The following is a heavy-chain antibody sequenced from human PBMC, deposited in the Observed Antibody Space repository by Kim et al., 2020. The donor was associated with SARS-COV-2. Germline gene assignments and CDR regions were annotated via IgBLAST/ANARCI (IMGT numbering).Heavy chain of an antibody. D-gene: IGHD3-16*02. CDR3: ARGSRKLSGDYVWGSYRYSGGSNYFDY. Sequence: SETLSLTCAVYGGSFSGYYWSWIRQPPGQGQERIGEINHSGSTNYNQSLKSRVTISVDTSKTQFSLTLSSVTATDTAVYYCARGSRKLSGDYVWGSYRYSGGSNYFDYWGQGTLVTVSS. J-gene: IGHJ4*02. CDR1: GGSFSGYY. V-gene: IGHV4-34*01. CDR2: INHSGST.